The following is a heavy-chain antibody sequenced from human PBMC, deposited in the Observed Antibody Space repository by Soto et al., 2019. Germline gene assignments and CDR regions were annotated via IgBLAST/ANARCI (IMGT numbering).Heavy chain of an antibody. J-gene: IGHJ4*02. CDR2: ISAYNGNT. CDR3: AGGSPRADY. CDR1: GYTFTSYG. Sequence: QVQLVQSGAEVKKPGASVKVSCKASGYTFTSYGISWVRQAPGQGLEWMGWISAYNGNTNYAQKLQGRVAMSTHASTSTAYMELRSLRSAGTAADYCAGGSPRADYRGQGTLVTVSS. V-gene: IGHV1-18*01. D-gene: IGHD1-26*01.